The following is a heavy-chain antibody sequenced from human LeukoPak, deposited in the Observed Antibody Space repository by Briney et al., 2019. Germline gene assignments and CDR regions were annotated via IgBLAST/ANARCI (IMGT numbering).Heavy chain of an antibody. V-gene: IGHV3-7*01. CDR1: GFTFSSYW. J-gene: IGHJ4*02. CDR2: IKQDGSEK. D-gene: IGHD6-13*01. Sequence: GGSLRLSCAASGFTFSSYWMSWVRQAPGKGLEWVANIKQDGSEKYYVDSVKGRFTISRDNAKNSLYLQMNSLRAEDTAVYYCARDLRAAAAPFVYWGQGTLVTVSS. CDR3: ARDLRAAAAPFVY.